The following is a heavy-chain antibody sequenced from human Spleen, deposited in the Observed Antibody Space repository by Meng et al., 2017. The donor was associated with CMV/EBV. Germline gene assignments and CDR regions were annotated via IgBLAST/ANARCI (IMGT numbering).Heavy chain of an antibody. CDR1: GFTFEEYA. V-gene: IGHV3-30*02. CDR3: VKDQGIVVVPAATYYYGMDV. J-gene: IGHJ6*02. CDR2: IRDDGSNK. D-gene: IGHD2-2*01. Sequence: GESLKISCEASGFTFEEYAMHWVRQVPGKGLEWVAFIRDDGSNKYYADSVKGRFTISRDNSKNTLYLQMNSLRAEDTAVYYCVKDQGIVVVPAATYYYGMDVWGQGTTVTVSS.